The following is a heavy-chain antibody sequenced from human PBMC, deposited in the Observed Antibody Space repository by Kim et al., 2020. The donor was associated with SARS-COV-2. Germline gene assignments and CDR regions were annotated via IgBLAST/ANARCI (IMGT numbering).Heavy chain of an antibody. V-gene: IGHV4-59*01. Sequence: SETLSLTCTVSGGSISSYYWSWIRQPPGKGLEWIGYIYYSGSTNYNPSLKSRVTISVDTSKNQFSLKLSSVTAADTAVYYCARFGGSGYYYILDYWGKGTLVTVSS. D-gene: IGHD3-22*01. CDR3: ARFGGSGYYYILDY. J-gene: IGHJ4*02. CDR2: IYYSGST. CDR1: GGSISSYY.